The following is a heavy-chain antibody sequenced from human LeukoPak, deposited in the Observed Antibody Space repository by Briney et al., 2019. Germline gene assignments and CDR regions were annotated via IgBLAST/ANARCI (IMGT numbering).Heavy chain of an antibody. CDR1: GFTFSSYA. J-gene: IGHJ4*02. CDR3: AKDRLGAKQLWTDFDY. Sequence: GGSLRLSCAASGFTFSSYAMSWIRQAPGKGLEWVAYISGSGGTIYYADSVKGRFTISRDNAKNSLYLQMNSLRAEDTAVYYCAKDRLGAKQLWTDFDYWGQGTLVTVSS. V-gene: IGHV3-11*01. D-gene: IGHD5-18*01. CDR2: ISGSGGTI.